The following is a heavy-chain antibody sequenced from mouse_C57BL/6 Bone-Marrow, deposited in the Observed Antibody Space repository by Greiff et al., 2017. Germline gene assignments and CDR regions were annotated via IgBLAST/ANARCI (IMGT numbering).Heavy chain of an antibody. CDR1: GYTFTSYW. D-gene: IGHD3-3*01. J-gene: IGHJ1*03. CDR3: LRGYFDV. CDR2: IDPSDSYT. Sequence: VQLQQPGAELVRPGTSVKLSCKASGYTFTSYWMHWVKQRPGQGLERIGVIDPSDSYTNYNQKFKGKATLTVDTSSSTAYMQLSSLTSEDSAVYYCLRGYFDVWGTGTTVTVSS. V-gene: IGHV1-59*01.